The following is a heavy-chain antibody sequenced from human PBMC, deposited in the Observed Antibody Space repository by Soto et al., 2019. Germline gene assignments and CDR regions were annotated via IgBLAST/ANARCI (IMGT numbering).Heavy chain of an antibody. CDR3: ARDHSWAGLFDP. CDR1: GFTFSSYW. Sequence: EVQLVESGGGLVQPGGSLRLSCAASGFTFSSYWMHWVRQAPGKGLVWVSRINSDGYSTNYADSVKGRFTISRDNAKNTLYLQMNSLRAEDTAVYYCARDHSWAGLFDPRGQGTLVTVSS. CDR2: INSDGYST. J-gene: IGHJ5*02. D-gene: IGHD2-15*01. V-gene: IGHV3-74*01.